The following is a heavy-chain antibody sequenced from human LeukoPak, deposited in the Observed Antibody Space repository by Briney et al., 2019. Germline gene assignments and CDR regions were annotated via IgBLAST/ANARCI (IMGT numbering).Heavy chain of an antibody. CDR1: GFTVSTNY. Sequence: GSLRLSCVASGFTVSTNYMSWVRQPPGKGLEWIGSIYYSGTTHYNPSLESRATISVDTSKNQFSLKLASVTAADTAIYYCAKGAGGFSYYNWFDPWGQGTLVTVSS. CDR3: AKGAGGFSYYNWFDP. CDR2: IYYSGTT. J-gene: IGHJ5*02. V-gene: IGHV4-39*07. D-gene: IGHD5-18*01.